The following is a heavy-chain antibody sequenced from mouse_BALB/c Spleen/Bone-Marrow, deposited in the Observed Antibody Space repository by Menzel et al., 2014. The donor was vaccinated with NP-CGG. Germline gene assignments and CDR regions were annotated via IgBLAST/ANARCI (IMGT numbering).Heavy chain of an antibody. D-gene: IGHD2-14*01. CDR2: IDPYYGGI. CDR3: AISIEYRPLVY. V-gene: IGHV1-39*01. J-gene: IGHJ3*01. Sequence: VQLQQSGPELEKPGASVKISCKASGYSFTGYNMNWVKQNNGKSLEWIGNIDPYYGGISYNQKFKGKATLTVDKSSNTAYMQLKSLTSEDSAIYYCAISIEYRPLVYWGQGTLVTASA. CDR1: GYSFTGYN.